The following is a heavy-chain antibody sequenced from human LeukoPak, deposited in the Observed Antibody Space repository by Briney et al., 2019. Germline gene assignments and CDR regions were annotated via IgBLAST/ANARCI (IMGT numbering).Heavy chain of an antibody. CDR2: ISYDGSNK. V-gene: IGHV3-30*18. D-gene: IGHD5-18*01. CDR3: AKDRSYTAMGLFDY. CDR1: GFTFSSYG. Sequence: GGSLRLSCAASGFTFSSYGMHWVRQAPGKGLEWVAVISYDGSNKYYADSVKGRFTISRDNSKNTLYLQMNSLRAEDTAVYYRAKDRSYTAMGLFDYWGQGTLVTVSS. J-gene: IGHJ4*02.